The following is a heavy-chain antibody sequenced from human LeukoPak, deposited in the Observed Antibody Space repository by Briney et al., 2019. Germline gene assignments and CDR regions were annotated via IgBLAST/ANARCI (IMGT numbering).Heavy chain of an antibody. J-gene: IGHJ4*02. V-gene: IGHV4-30-4*01. CDR1: GGSISSGDYY. CDR2: IYYSGST. Sequence: SETLSLTCTVSGGSISSGDYYWSWIRQPPGKGLEWIGYIYYSGSTYYNPSLKSRVTISVDTSKNQFSLKLSSVTAADTAVYYCARGSQYCSGGSCYNPFDYWGQGTLVTVSS. CDR3: ARGSQYCSGGSCYNPFDY. D-gene: IGHD2-15*01.